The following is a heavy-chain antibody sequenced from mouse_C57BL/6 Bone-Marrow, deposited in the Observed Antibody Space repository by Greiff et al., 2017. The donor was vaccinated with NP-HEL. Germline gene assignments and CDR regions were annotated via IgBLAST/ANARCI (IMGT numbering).Heavy chain of an antibody. V-gene: IGHV1-26*01. CDR3: ARASWAIYYAMDY. CDR1: GYSFTDYY. CDR2: IIRNNGGT. J-gene: IGHJ4*01. Sequence: EVQLLQSGKGRGKPAASVSLSCKASGYSFTDYYVKWLNRSHGKNLEWMGGIIRNNGGTSYNQNFKGRATLTVDTSSSPAFMELRSLTSEDSAVYYCARASWAIYYAMDYWGQGTSVTVSS. D-gene: IGHD4-1*01.